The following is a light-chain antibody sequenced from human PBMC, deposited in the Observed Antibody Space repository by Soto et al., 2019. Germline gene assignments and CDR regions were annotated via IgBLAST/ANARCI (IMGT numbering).Light chain of an antibody. J-gene: IGLJ2*01. V-gene: IGLV2-14*01. CDR1: SSDVGGDKY. Sequence: QSALTQPASVSGSPGQSITISCTRSSSDVGGDKYVSWYQQHPGKAPKIVTYEISNRPSGVSNRFFGSKSGDTASLTISGLQPEDEADYYCSSYTASSTVVFGGGTKVTVL. CDR3: SSYTASSTVV. CDR2: EIS.